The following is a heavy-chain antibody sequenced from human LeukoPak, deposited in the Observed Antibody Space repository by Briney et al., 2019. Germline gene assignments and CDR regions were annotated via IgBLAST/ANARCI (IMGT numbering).Heavy chain of an antibody. CDR2: ISGSGGST. J-gene: IGHJ4*02. CDR3: AKREVLDYYDSSGYYYPDY. V-gene: IGHV3-23*01. CDR1: GFTFSSYA. Sequence: GSLRLSCAASGFTFSSYAMSWVRQAPGKGLEWVSTISGSGGSTYYADSVKGRFTISRDNSKNTLYLQMNSLRAEDTAVYYCAKREVLDYYDSSGYYYPDYWGQGTLVTVSS. D-gene: IGHD3-22*01.